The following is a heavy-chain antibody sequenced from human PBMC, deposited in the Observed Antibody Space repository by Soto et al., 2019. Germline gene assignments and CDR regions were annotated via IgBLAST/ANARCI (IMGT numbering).Heavy chain of an antibody. CDR1: GFTVSSNY. CDR3: SSHCSGGSCLAYYYYMDV. V-gene: IGHV3-66*04. CDR2: IYSGGST. J-gene: IGHJ6*03. Sequence: GGSLRLSCAASGFTVSSNYMSWVGQAPGKGLEWVSVIYSGGSTYYADSVKGRFTISRDNSKNTLYLQMNSLRAEDTAVYYCSSHCSGGSCLAYYYYMDVWGKGTTVTVSS. D-gene: IGHD2-15*01.